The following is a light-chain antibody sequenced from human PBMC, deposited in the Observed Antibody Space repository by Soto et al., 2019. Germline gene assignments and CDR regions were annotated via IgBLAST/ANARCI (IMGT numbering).Light chain of an antibody. V-gene: IGKV4-1*01. CDR3: QQYYSPWT. CDR2: WAS. CDR1: QSVLYSSNNKNY. J-gene: IGKJ1*01. Sequence: DIVMTQSPDSLAVSLGERATINCKSSQSVLYSSNNKNYLAWYQQKPGQPPKLLIYWASTRESGVPDRFSGSGSVTDFTLYISSLQAEDVAVYYCQQYYSPWTFGQGTKVEIK.